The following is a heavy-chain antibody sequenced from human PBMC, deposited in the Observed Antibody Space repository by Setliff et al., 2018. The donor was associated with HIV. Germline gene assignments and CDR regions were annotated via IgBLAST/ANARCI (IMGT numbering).Heavy chain of an antibody. CDR3: ARDRSSGWSKDWFDT. CDR2: MYISGST. J-gene: IGHJ5*02. D-gene: IGHD6-19*01. CDR1: GASISDYY. V-gene: IGHV4-4*07. Sequence: SETLSLTCTVSGASISDYYWSWIRQPAGKGLEWIGRMYISGSTNYNPSFNSRVTMSVDTSKNQFSLRLTSVTAADTAMYHCARDRSSGWSKDWFDTWGQGILVTVSS.